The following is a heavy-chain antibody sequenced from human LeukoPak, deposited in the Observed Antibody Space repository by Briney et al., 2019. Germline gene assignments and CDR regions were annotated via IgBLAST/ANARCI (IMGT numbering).Heavy chain of an antibody. Sequence: SETLSLTCTVSGGSISSYYWSWIRQPPGKGLEWIGYIYYSGSTNYNPSLKSRVTISVDTSKNQFTLKLSSVTAADTAVYYCARSPPTYCSGGSCYYYGMDVWGQGTTVTVSS. CDR1: GGSISSYY. CDR2: IYYSGST. D-gene: IGHD2-15*01. J-gene: IGHJ6*02. CDR3: ARSPPTYCSGGSCYYYGMDV. V-gene: IGHV4-59*08.